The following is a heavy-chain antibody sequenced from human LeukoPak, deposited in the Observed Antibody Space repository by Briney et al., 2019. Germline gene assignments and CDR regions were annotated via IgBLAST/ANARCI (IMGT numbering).Heavy chain of an antibody. Sequence: PGGSLRLSCSASGFIFSTYNMNWVRQAPGKALEWVSSITSSSSRTFYADSVKGRYTISRDNAKNSLYLQTDSLRAEDTAVYYCARRPPYCGGDCYSWKGLHWFDPWGQGTLVTVSS. D-gene: IGHD2-21*02. CDR1: GFIFSTYN. CDR2: ITSSSSRT. V-gene: IGHV3-21*01. CDR3: ARRPPYCGGDCYSWKGLHWFDP. J-gene: IGHJ5*02.